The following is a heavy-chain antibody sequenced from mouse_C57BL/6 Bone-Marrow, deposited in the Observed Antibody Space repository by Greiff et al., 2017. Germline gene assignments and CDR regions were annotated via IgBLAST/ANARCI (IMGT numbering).Heavy chain of an antibody. CDR2: ISSGSSTI. Sequence: EVKLVESGGGLVKPGGSLKLSCAASGFTFSDYGMHWVRQAPEKGLEWVAYISSGSSTIYYADTVKGRFTISRDNAKNTLFLQMTSLRSEDTAMYYCAGGGYDDYDEGAMDYWGQGTSVTVSS. V-gene: IGHV5-17*01. D-gene: IGHD2-4*01. J-gene: IGHJ4*01. CDR3: AGGGYDDYDEGAMDY. CDR1: GFTFSDYG.